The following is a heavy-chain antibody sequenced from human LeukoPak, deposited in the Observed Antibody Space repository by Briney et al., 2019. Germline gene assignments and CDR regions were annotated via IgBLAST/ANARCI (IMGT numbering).Heavy chain of an antibody. CDR2: IRYDGSDK. CDR3: AKGTSMTTPRGNWFDP. CDR1: GFTFSSYG. D-gene: IGHD4-17*01. Sequence: GGSLRLSCAASGFTFSSYGMHWVRQAPGKGLEWVAFIRYDGSDKYYADSVKGRFTISRDNSKNTLYLQVNSLRAEDTAVYYCAKGTSMTTPRGNWFDPWGQGTLVTVSS. J-gene: IGHJ5*02. V-gene: IGHV3-30*02.